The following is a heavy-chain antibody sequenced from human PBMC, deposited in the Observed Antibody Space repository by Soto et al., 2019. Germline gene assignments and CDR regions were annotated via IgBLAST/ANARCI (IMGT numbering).Heavy chain of an antibody. J-gene: IGHJ4*02. CDR1: GYSINSGYY. V-gene: IGHV4-38-2*01. Sequence: SETLSLTCAVSGYSINSGYYWGWIRQPPGKGLEWIGSIHHGGTTYYNPSLKGRGTISMDTSKNQFSLRLSPLTAEDTALYFCSRGSGSYPFDYWGQGTLVTVSS. CDR2: IHHGGTT. CDR3: SRGSGSYPFDY. D-gene: IGHD1-26*01.